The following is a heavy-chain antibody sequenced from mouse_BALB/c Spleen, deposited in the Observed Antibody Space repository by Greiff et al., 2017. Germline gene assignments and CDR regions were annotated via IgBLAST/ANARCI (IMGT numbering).Heavy chain of an antibody. CDR2: ISSGGST. D-gene: IGHD2-4*01. Sequence: EVNVVESGGGLVKPGGSLKLSCAASGFTFSSYAMSWVRQTPEKRLEWVASISSGGSTYYPDSVKGRFTISRDNARNILYLQMSSLRSEDTAMYYCARASTMINYFDYWGQGTTLTVSS. CDR1: GFTFSSYA. V-gene: IGHV5-6-5*01. J-gene: IGHJ2*01. CDR3: ARASTMINYFDY.